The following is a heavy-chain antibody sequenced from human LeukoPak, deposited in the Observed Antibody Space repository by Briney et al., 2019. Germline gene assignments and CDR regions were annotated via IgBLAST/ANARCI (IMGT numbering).Heavy chain of an antibody. CDR3: AKDYPLDY. CDR2: ISGSGGST. Sequence: GGSLRLSCAASGFTFSSYTMHWVRQAPGKGLEWVSGISGSGGSTYYADSVKGRFTISRDNSKNTVYLQMNTLRAEDTAVYYCAKDYPLDYWGQGALVTVSS. J-gene: IGHJ4*02. V-gene: IGHV3-23*01. CDR1: GFTFSSYT.